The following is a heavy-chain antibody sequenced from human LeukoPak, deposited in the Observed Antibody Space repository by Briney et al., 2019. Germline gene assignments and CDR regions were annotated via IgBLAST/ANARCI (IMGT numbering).Heavy chain of an antibody. Sequence: PGGSLRLSCEVSGFTFSSYTMNWVRQAPGKGLEWVSSISSSSSYIYYADSVKGRFTISRDNSKSTLYLQMKSLRAEDTAVYFCAKSDAYDTTYYFDFWGQGTLVTVSS. CDR2: ISSSSSYI. CDR3: AKSDAYDTTYYFDF. V-gene: IGHV3-21*04. D-gene: IGHD3-22*01. CDR1: GFTFSSYT. J-gene: IGHJ4*02.